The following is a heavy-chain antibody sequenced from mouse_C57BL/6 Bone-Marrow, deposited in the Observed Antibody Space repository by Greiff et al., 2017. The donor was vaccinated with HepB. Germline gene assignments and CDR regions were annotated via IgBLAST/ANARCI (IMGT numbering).Heavy chain of an antibody. CDR3: ARSDYGSSYGWFAY. CDR1: GYTFTDYN. Sequence: DVQLQESGPELVKPGASVKIPCKASGYTFTDYNMDWVKQSHGKSLEWIGDINPNNGGTIYNQKFKGKATLTVDKSSSTAYMELRSLTSEDTAVYYCARSDYGSSYGWFAYWGQGTLVTVSA. J-gene: IGHJ3*01. V-gene: IGHV1-18*01. D-gene: IGHD1-1*01. CDR2: INPNNGGT.